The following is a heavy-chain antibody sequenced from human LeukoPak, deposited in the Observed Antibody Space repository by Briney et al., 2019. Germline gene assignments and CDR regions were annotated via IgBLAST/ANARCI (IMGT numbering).Heavy chain of an antibody. CDR1: GFTFSSYG. CDR2: ISYDGSNK. V-gene: IGHV3-30*18. CDR3: ANSPIGSSGWYDY. J-gene: IGHJ4*02. Sequence: GRSLRLPCAASGFTFSSYGMHWVRQAPGKGLEWVAVISYDGSNKYYADSVKGRFTISRDNSKNTLYLQMNSLRAEDTAVYYCANSPIGSSGWYDYWGQGTLVTVSS. D-gene: IGHD6-19*01.